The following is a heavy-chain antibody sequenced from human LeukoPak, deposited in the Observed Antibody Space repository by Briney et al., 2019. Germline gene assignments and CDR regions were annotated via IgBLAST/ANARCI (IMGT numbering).Heavy chain of an antibody. CDR2: INPNSGGT. CDR3: ARFVHRRIAARLDLGLDY. CDR1: GYTFTGYY. D-gene: IGHD6-6*01. J-gene: IGHJ4*02. Sequence: GASVKVSCKASGYTFTGYYMHWVRQAPGQGLEWMGWINPNSGGTNYAQKFQGRVTMTRDTSISTAYMELSRLRSDDTAVYYCARFVHRRIAARLDLGLDYWGQGTLVTVSS. V-gene: IGHV1-2*02.